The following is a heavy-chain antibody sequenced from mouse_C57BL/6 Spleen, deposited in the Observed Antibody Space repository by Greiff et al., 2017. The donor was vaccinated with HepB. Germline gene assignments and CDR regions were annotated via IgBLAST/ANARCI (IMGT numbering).Heavy chain of an antibody. Sequence: EVQRVESGGDLVKPGGSLKLSCAASGFTFSSYGMSWVRQTPDKRLEWVATISSGGSYTYYPDSVKGRFTISRDNAKNTLYLQMSSLKSEDTAMYYCARQDYGRSFDYWGQGTTLTVSS. CDR1: GFTFSSYG. J-gene: IGHJ2*01. CDR3: ARQDYGRSFDY. CDR2: ISSGGSYT. D-gene: IGHD1-1*01. V-gene: IGHV5-6*01.